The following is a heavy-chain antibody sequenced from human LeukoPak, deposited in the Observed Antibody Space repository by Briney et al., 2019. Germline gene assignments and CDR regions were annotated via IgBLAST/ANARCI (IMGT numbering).Heavy chain of an antibody. Sequence: SETLSLTCTVSGGSISSYFWSWIRQPPGEGLEWIAYIYYSGSTNYNPSLKSRVTISVDTSKKQFSLKLTSVTGADTAFYYCARQHSSSYYYFDYWGQGTLVTVSS. V-gene: IGHV4-59*08. CDR2: IYYSGST. D-gene: IGHD3-22*01. CDR3: ARQHSSSYYYFDY. CDR1: GGSISSYF. J-gene: IGHJ4*02.